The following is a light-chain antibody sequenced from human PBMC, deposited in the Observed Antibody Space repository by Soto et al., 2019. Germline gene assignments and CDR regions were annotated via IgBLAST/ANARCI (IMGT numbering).Light chain of an antibody. J-gene: IGLJ3*02. CDR1: SSDIGSYNF. CDR2: EAT. V-gene: IGLV2-23*01. CDR3: CSYAGTSSWV. Sequence: QSALTQPASVSGSPGPSITISCTGTSSDIGSYNFVSWYQQRPGRDPKLMIFEATKRPSGVPPRFSGSKSGNTASLTSSGLQAEDEADYYCCSYAGTSSWVFGGGTKLTVL.